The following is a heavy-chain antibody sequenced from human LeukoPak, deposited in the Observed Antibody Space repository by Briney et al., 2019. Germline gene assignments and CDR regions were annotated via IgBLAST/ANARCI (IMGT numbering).Heavy chain of an antibody. Sequence: GGSLRLSCAASGFTFDDYAMHWVRQAPGEGLEWISYISSINSNKYYADSVKGRFTISRDNAKNSLYLQMNSLRVEDTAVYYCVKDWSYSFEDWGQGTLVTVSS. V-gene: IGHV3-48*01. CDR2: ISSINSNK. CDR3: VKDWSYSFED. J-gene: IGHJ4*02. D-gene: IGHD3-10*01. CDR1: GFTFDDYA.